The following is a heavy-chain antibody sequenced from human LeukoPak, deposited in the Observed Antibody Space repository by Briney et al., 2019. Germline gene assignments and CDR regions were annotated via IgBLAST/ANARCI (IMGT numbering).Heavy chain of an antibody. CDR2: ASYDGSNK. D-gene: IGHD2-15*01. J-gene: IGHJ6*02. CDR3: AKDLSGLRSCPIRRCYYAMDV. CDR1: EFTFSSYG. Sequence: GSLRLSCAASEFTFSSYGMHWVRQAPGKGLEWVAVASYDGSNKYYADSVKGRFTISRDNSKNTLYLQMDSLRAEDTAVYYCAKDLSGLRSCPIRRCYYAMDVWGQGTTVTVSS. V-gene: IGHV3-30*18.